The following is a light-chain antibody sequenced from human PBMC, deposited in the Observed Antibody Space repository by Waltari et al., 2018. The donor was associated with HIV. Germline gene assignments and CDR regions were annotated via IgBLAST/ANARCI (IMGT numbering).Light chain of an antibody. CDR1: QSIGNSH. Sequence: EIILTQSPDVLSLSPGDRATLSCRASQSIGNSHLAWYQQRPGQAPRLLIYAASTRATGVPERFSGSGSGTAFSLTISALEAEDFAVYFCQQYGVPPPTFGQGAKVEV. CDR2: AAS. J-gene: IGKJ1*01. V-gene: IGKV3-20*01. CDR3: QQYGVPPPT.